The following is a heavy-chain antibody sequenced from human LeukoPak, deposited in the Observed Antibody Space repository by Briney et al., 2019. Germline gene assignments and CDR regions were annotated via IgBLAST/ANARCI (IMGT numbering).Heavy chain of an antibody. Sequence: PGGSLRLSCSASGFTFTSFEFNWVRQAPGEGLEWVAYITRSGSITHYADSVRGRFTISRDNAKNSLYLQMNSLRVEDTAVYYCARGGITVFGVIIRGFDSWGQGTLVTVSS. D-gene: IGHD3-3*01. CDR1: GFTFTSFE. CDR3: ARGGITVFGVIIRGFDS. J-gene: IGHJ4*02. V-gene: IGHV3-48*03. CDR2: ITRSGSIT.